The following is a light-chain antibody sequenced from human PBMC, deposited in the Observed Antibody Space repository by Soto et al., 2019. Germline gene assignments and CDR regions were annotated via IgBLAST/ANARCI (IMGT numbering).Light chain of an antibody. J-gene: IGKJ1*01. CDR2: GAS. V-gene: IGKV3-15*01. CDR1: QSVSSN. CDR3: QQYVNSLWT. Sequence: EIVLTQSPDTLSVCPGERATLSCLASQSVSSNLAWYQQKPGQAPRLLIYGASTRATGIPARFSGSGSGTEFTLTINRLEPADFAVYYCQQYVNSLWTFGQGTKVDIK.